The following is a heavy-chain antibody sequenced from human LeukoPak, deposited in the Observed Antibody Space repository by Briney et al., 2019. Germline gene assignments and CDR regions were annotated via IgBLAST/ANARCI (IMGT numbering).Heavy chain of an antibody. CDR2: IYYSGST. Sequence: SQTLSLTCTVSGGSISSGDYYWSWIRQPPGKGLEWIGYIYYSGSTYYNPSLKSRVTISVDTSKNQFSLKLSSVTAADTAVYYCARKYCSRGSCYSPMGFDPWGQGTLVSVSS. V-gene: IGHV4-30-4*01. CDR1: GGSISSGDYY. D-gene: IGHD2-15*01. J-gene: IGHJ5*02. CDR3: ARKYCSRGSCYSPMGFDP.